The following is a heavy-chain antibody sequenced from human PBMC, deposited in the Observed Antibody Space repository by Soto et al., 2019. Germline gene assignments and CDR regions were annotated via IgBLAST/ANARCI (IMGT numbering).Heavy chain of an antibody. Sequence: QVQLVQSGAEVKKPGSSVKVSCKASGGTFSSYAISWVRQAPGQGLEWMGGIIPIFGTANYAQKFQGRVTITADESTSTAYMELSSLRSEDTAVYYCARVSKRDSSGYYYGGAFDYWGQGTLVTVSS. CDR3: ARVSKRDSSGYYYGGAFDY. CDR2: IIPIFGTA. J-gene: IGHJ4*02. CDR1: GGTFSSYA. V-gene: IGHV1-69*12. D-gene: IGHD3-22*01.